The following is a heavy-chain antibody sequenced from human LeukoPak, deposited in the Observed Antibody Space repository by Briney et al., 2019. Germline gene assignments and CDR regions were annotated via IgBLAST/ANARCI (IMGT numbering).Heavy chain of an antibody. CDR1: GFTFSSYG. CDR2: ISYDGSNK. CDR3: AKDGVATIMGGYFDY. D-gene: IGHD5-12*01. V-gene: IGHV3-30*18. J-gene: IGHJ4*02. Sequence: GGSLRLSCAASGFTFSSYGMHWVRQAPGKGLEWVAVISYDGSNKYYADSVKGRFTISRDNSKNTLYLQMNSLRAEDTAVYYCAKDGVATIMGGYFDYWGQGTLVTVSP.